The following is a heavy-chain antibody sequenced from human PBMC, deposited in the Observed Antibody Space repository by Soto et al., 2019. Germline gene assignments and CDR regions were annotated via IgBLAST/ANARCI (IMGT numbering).Heavy chain of an antibody. J-gene: IGHJ4*02. CDR1: GGTFSSYA. CDR2: IIPIFGTA. V-gene: IGHV1-69*12. D-gene: IGHD5-18*01. CDR3: ARDASVDTAMAYYFDY. Sequence: QVQLVQSGAEVKKPGSSVKVSCKASGGTFSSYAISWVRQAPGQGLEWMGGIIPIFGTANYAQKFQGRFTITADESTRTAYMELSSLRSEDTAVYYCARDASVDTAMAYYFDYWGQGTLVTVSS.